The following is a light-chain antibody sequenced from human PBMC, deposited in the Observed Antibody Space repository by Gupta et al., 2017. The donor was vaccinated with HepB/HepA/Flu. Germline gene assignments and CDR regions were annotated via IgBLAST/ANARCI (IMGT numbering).Light chain of an antibody. CDR1: QSISGW. Sequence: DIQMTQSPSTLSASVGDRVTITCRASQSISGWFAWYQQKPGKAPKLLIYKASSLESGVPSRFSGSGSGTEFTLTISSLQPDDFATYYCQQYHSYLYTFGQGTKLEIK. CDR3: QQYHSYLYT. V-gene: IGKV1-5*03. CDR2: KAS. J-gene: IGKJ2*01.